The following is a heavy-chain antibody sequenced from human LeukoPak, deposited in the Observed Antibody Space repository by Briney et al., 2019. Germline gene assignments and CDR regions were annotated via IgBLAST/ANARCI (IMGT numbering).Heavy chain of an antibody. V-gene: IGHV4-31*11. D-gene: IGHD1-7*01. Sequence: PSETLSLTCAVYGGSFSGYYWSWIRQHPGKGLEWIGYIYYSGSTYYNPSLKSRVTISVDTSKNQFSLKLSSVTAADTAVYYCARLRTGTTKYFDYWGQGTLVTVSS. CDR1: GGSFSGYY. CDR2: IYYSGST. CDR3: ARLRTGTTKYFDY. J-gene: IGHJ4*02.